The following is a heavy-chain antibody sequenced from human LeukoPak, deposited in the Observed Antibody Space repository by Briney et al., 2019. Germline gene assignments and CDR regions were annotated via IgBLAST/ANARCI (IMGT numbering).Heavy chain of an antibody. CDR1: GGTFSSYA. CDR3: ARGQPTYYYDSSGYYYPQAEYFQH. J-gene: IGHJ1*01. V-gene: IGHV1-69*06. CDR2: IIPIFGTA. D-gene: IGHD3-22*01. Sequence: ASVKVSCKASGGTFSSYAISWVRQAPGQGLEWMGGIIPIFGTANYAQKFQGRVTITADKSTSTAYMELSSLRSEDTAVYYCARGQPTYYYDSSGYYYPQAEYFQHWGQGTLVTVSS.